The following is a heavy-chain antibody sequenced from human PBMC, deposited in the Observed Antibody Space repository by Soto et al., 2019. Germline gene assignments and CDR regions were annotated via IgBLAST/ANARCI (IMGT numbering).Heavy chain of an antibody. CDR2: ISAYNGNT. Sequence: ASVTVSFQASGYTFTSYGISWVRQAPGQGLEWMGWISAYNGNTNYAQKLQGRVTMTTDTATSTAYMELRSLRSDDTAVYYCTRDLITMVRGVIIPPYYYYYYGMDVWGQGTTVTVSS. D-gene: IGHD3-10*01. V-gene: IGHV1-18*04. CDR1: GYTFTSYG. J-gene: IGHJ6*02. CDR3: TRDLITMVRGVIIPPYYYYYYGMDV.